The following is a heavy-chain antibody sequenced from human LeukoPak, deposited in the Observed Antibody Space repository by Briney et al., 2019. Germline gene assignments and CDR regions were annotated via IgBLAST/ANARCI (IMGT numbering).Heavy chain of an antibody. CDR1: GYTFTSYY. J-gene: IGHJ6*03. D-gene: IGHD3-3*01. Sequence: ASVKVSCKASGYTFTSYYMHWVRQAPGQGLEWMGIFDPSGGSTSYAQKFQGRVTMTRDTSTSTVYMELSSLRSEDTAVYYCARDGAFRMGVVRVGYYYYMDVWGKGTTVTVSS. V-gene: IGHV1-46*03. CDR2: FDPSGGST. CDR3: ARDGAFRMGVVRVGYYYYMDV.